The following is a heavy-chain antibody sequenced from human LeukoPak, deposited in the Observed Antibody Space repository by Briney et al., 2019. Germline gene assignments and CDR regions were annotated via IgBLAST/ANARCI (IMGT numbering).Heavy chain of an antibody. J-gene: IGHJ4*02. CDR1: GFTFSSYS. Sequence: PGGSLRLSCAASGFTFSSYSMNWVRQAPGKGLEWVSSISSSSGTIYYADSVRGRFTISRDNAKHSLYLQMNSLRAEDTAVYYCARSQGHLDYWGQGTLVTVSS. V-gene: IGHV3-48*01. CDR3: ARSQGHLDY. CDR2: ISSSSGTI.